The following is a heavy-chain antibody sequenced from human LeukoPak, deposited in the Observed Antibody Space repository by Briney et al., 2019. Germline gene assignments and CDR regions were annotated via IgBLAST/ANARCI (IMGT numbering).Heavy chain of an antibody. CDR3: ARDFPGGKRFDS. J-gene: IGHJ4*02. CDR1: GFTFSSYE. V-gene: IGHV3-48*03. Sequence: GGSLRLSCAASGFTFSSYEMNWVRQAPGKGLEWVSYTSISGTTMSYADSVKGRFTISRDNAKNSLYLQMNSLRAEDTAVYYCARDFPGGKRFDSWGQGTLVTVSS. CDR2: TSISGTTM. D-gene: IGHD1-1*01.